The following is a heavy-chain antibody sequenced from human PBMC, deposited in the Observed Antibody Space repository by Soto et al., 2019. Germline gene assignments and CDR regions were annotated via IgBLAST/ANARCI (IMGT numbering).Heavy chain of an antibody. CDR2: ISYNRSNN. CDR1: GLTFRSYG. CDR3: SKERPDAYYDFWSGYYMDGMDG. J-gene: IGHJ6*02. V-gene: IGHV3-30*18. Sequence: GGSMRLSCAASGLTFRSYGMHWVSPAAGKRLEWVGVISYNRSNNDYANSVKGRFTISTNNCNNTLYLQMNSLRAEDTAVYYFSKERPDAYYDFWSGYYMDGMDGWGQGTPVTVSS. D-gene: IGHD3-3*01.